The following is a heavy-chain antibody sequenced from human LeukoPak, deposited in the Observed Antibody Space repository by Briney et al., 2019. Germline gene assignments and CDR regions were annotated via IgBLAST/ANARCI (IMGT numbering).Heavy chain of an antibody. D-gene: IGHD5-12*01. V-gene: IGHV4-59*08. Sequence: SETLSLTRSVCGGSISCYYWSWMRQPPGKGLEWMGYIYYSGSTNYNPSLKSRVTISVDTSKNQFSLQLSSVTGADTAVYYCARHSGGYSGYDLDYWGQGTLVTVSS. J-gene: IGHJ4*02. CDR3: ARHSGGYSGYDLDY. CDR1: GGSISCYY. CDR2: IYYSGST.